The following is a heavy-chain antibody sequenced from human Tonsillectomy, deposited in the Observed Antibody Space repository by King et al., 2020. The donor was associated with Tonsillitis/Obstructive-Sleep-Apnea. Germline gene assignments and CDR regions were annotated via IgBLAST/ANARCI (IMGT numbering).Heavy chain of an antibody. V-gene: IGHV3-33*01. CDR2: IWYDGSNK. D-gene: IGHD1/OR15-1a*01. Sequence: VQLVESGGGVVQPGRSLRLSCAASGFTFSSYGMHWVRQAPGKGLEWVAVIWYDGSNKYYADSVKGRFTISRDNSKNTLYLQMNSLRAEDTAVYYCAGGANKGYNWFDPWGQGTLVTVSS. CDR1: GFTFSSYG. J-gene: IGHJ5*02. CDR3: AGGANKGYNWFDP.